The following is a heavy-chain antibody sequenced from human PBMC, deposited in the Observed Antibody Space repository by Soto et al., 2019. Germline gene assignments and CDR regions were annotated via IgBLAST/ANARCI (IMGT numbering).Heavy chain of an antibody. CDR2: INSDGSRT. J-gene: IGHJ4*02. CDR1: GFTFSSYW. V-gene: IGHV3-74*01. D-gene: IGHD3-22*01. Sequence: EVQLVESGGGLVQPGGSLRLSCAASGFTFSSYWMHWVRQAPGKGLVWVSRINSDGSRTTYADSVKGRFTISRDNAKNMLHLQMNSLRAEDTAVYYCARALTYYYDIDYWGQGTLVTVPS. CDR3: ARALTYYYDIDY.